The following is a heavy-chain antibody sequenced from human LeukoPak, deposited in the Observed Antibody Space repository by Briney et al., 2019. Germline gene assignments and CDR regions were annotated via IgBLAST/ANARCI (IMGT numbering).Heavy chain of an antibody. J-gene: IGHJ4*02. CDR1: GFTFSGYE. V-gene: IGHV3-21*01. Sequence: GGSLRLSCAASGFTFSGYEMNWVRQAPGKGLEWVSSISSSSSYIYYADSVKGRFTISRDNAKNSLYLQMNSLRAEDTAVYYCARDFSGYSFFDYWGQGTLVTVSS. D-gene: IGHD5-18*01. CDR3: ARDFSGYSFFDY. CDR2: ISSSSSYI.